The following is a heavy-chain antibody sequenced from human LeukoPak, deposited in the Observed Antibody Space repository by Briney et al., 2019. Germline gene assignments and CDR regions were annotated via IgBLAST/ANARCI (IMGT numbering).Heavy chain of an antibody. Sequence: GGSLRLSCVASGFTFYDYYMIWIRQAPGQGLEWVSFIVRADDNTAEYADSVKGRFTISRDNSKNTLYLQMNSLRAEDTAVYCCAKENGIQLWLRLGWFDPWGQGTLVTVSS. CDR2: IVRADDNTA. J-gene: IGHJ5*02. CDR1: GFTFYDYY. D-gene: IGHD5-18*01. CDR3: AKENGIQLWLRLGWFDP. V-gene: IGHV3-11*01.